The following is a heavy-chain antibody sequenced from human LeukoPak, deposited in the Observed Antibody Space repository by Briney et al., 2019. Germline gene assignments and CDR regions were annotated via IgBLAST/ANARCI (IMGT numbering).Heavy chain of an antibody. D-gene: IGHD3-3*01. V-gene: IGHV3-23*01. J-gene: IGHJ4*02. Sequence: GGSLRLSCAASGFTFSSYAMSWVRHAPGKGLEWVSAISGSGGSTYYADSVKGRFTISRDNSKNTLYLQMNSLRAEDTAVYYCAKVPITIFGAPRHFDYWGQGTLVTVSS. CDR1: GFTFSSYA. CDR3: AKVPITIFGAPRHFDY. CDR2: ISGSGGST.